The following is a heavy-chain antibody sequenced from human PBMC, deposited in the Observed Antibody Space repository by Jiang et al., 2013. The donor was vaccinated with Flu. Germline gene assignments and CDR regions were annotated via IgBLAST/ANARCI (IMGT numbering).Heavy chain of an antibody. CDR2: TYYRSKWYN. D-gene: IGHD7-27*01. CDR1: GDSVSSNSVG. V-gene: IGHV6-1*01. Sequence: QTLSLTCAISGDSVSSNSVGWHWIRQSPSRGLEWLGRTYYRSKWYNDYEVSVKSRITINPDTSKNQYSLQLNSVSPEDTAVYYCARSLHWAYDYWGQGTLVTVSS. J-gene: IGHJ4*02. CDR3: ARSLHWAYDY.